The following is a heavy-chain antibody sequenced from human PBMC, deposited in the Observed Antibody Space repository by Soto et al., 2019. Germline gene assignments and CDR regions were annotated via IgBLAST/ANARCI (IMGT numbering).Heavy chain of an antibody. Sequence: EVQLVESGGGLVKPGGSLRLSCAASGFIFSSYTINSVRQAPGKGLEWVSSISASSTYIYYADSLKGRFTISRDNAYNSLYLQMNSLRAEDTAVHYCARGWLRDPWMYWGQGTLVTVSS. CDR2: ISASSTYI. D-gene: IGHD5-12*01. V-gene: IGHV3-21*01. CDR3: ARGWLRDPWMY. CDR1: GFIFSSYT. J-gene: IGHJ4*02.